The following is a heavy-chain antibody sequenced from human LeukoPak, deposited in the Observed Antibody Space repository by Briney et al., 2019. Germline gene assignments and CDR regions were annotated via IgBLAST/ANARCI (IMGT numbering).Heavy chain of an antibody. J-gene: IGHJ6*03. CDR2: IIPISGTA. V-gene: IGHV1-69*05. Sequence: SVKVSCKASGGTFSSYAISWVRQAPGQGLEWMGGIIPISGTANYAQKFQGRVTITTDESTSTAYMELSSLRSEDTAVYYCARDSSSSSGDFYYYMDVWGKGTTVTVSS. CDR1: GGTFSSYA. D-gene: IGHD6-6*01. CDR3: ARDSSSSSGDFYYYMDV.